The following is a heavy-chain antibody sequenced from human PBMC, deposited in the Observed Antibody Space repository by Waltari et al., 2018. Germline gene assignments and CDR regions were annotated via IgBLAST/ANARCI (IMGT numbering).Heavy chain of an antibody. CDR2: INAYTGNP. V-gene: IGHV1-18*01. J-gene: IGHJ5*02. CDR1: GSNFNIYG. CDR3: ARRWTSDWSDP. Sequence: QLVQSDAEVKKHGASVKVSCKPSGSNFNIYGINWVRQAPGQGLESMGWINAYTGNPHYAQNFQGRVTMTRDTPTNTAYLELRGLTSDDTAVYYCARRWTSDWSDPWGQGTLVTVSS.